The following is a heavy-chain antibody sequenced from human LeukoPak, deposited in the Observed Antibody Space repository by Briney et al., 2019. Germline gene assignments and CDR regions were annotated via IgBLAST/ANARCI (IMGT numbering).Heavy chain of an antibody. D-gene: IGHD3-10*01. CDR3: ARLNYYDSGSLTYSFDY. CDR2: IYYLDAT. J-gene: IGHJ4*02. CDR1: GTSISSSTYYY. V-gene: IGHV4-31*03. Sequence: SHTLSLTCTVSGTSISSSTYYYWSWIRQHPGEAPEWMGYIYYLDATYYNPSLKSRVSISVAASENQFSLKLTSVTAADTAVYYCARLNYYDSGSLTYSFDYWGQGTLVTVSP.